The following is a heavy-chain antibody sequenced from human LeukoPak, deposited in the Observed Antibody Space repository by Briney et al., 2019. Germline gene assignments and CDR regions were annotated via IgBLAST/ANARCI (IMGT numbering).Heavy chain of an antibody. CDR3: ARGGSESPYCFDY. CDR2: ISSSSSYI. CDR1: GFTFSSYS. V-gene: IGHV3-21*01. J-gene: IGHJ4*02. D-gene: IGHD3-16*01. Sequence: GGSLRLSCAASGFTFSSYSMTWVRQAPGKGLEWVSSISSSSSYIYYADSVKGRFTISRDNAKNSLYLQMNSLRAEDTAVYYCARGGSESPYCFDYWGQGTLVTVSS.